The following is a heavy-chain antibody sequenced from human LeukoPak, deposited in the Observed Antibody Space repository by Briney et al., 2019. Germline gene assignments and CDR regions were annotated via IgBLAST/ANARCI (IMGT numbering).Heavy chain of an antibody. V-gene: IGHV1-18*01. CDR3: ARDSRIRGFDY. J-gene: IGHJ4*02. CDR2: ISAYNGNT. D-gene: IGHD6-13*01. CDR1: GYTFTSYG. Sequence: ASVKVSCKASGYTFTSYGISWVRQAPGLGREWMGWISAYNGNTNYAQKLQGRVTMTTDTSTSTAYMELRSLRSDDTAVYYCARDSRIRGFDYWGQGTLVTVSS.